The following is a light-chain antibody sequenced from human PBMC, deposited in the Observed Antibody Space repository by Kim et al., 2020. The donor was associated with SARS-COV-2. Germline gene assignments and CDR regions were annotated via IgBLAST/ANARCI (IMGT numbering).Light chain of an antibody. CDR2: KAS. CDR3: QQYNSYPRT. CDR1: QSINNW. Sequence: ASVGDRVTIACRASQSINNWLAWYQQKPGKAPKLLIYKASNLESGVPSRFSGSGSGTEFTLTIVSLQPDDFATYYCQQYNSYPRTFGQGTKVDIK. J-gene: IGKJ1*01. V-gene: IGKV1-5*03.